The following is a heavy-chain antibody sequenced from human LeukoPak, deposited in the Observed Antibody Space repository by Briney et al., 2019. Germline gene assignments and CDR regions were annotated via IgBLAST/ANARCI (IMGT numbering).Heavy chain of an antibody. Sequence: GTSLRLSCAASGFTFSSYGMHWFRQAPGKGLEWVAVVSYSGDNKYYADSVKGRFTISRDNSKNTLYLQMNSLRAEDTAVYYCVKRQGPGSCSGGSGCHFDYWGQGTLVTVSS. D-gene: IGHD2-15*01. CDR1: GFTFSSYG. CDR3: VKRQGPGSCSGGSGCHFDY. J-gene: IGHJ4*02. CDR2: VSYSGDNK. V-gene: IGHV3-30*18.